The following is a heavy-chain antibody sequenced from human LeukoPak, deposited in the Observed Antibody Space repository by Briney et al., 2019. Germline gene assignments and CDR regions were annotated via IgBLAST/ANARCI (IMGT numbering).Heavy chain of an antibody. J-gene: IGHJ4*02. Sequence: AGGSLRLSCAASGFSFSTYGMHWVRQAPGKGLEWVAIIPYDGSEKYYADSVKGRFTISRDNSKNTLYLQMNSLKNEDTAVYYCVTYGLMILFRGIRYFDHWGQGTLVTVSS. D-gene: IGHD3-10*01. V-gene: IGHV3-30*03. CDR3: VTYGLMILFRGIRYFDH. CDR2: IPYDGSEK. CDR1: GFSFSTYG.